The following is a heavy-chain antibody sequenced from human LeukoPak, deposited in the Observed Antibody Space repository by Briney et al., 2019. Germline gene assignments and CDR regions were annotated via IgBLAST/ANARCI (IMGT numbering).Heavy chain of an antibody. CDR2: IYSGGST. CDR3: ARELGSSANWFDP. J-gene: IGHJ5*02. Sequence: GGSLRLSCAASGFTVSSNYMSWVRQAPGKGLEWVSVIYSGGSTYYADSVKGRFTISRDNSKNTLCLQMNSLRAEDTAVYYCARELGSSANWFDPWGQGTLVTVSS. V-gene: IGHV3-53*01. CDR1: GFTVSSNY. D-gene: IGHD6-19*01.